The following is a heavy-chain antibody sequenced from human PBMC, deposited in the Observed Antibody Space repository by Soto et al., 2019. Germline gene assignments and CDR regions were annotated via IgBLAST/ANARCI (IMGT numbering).Heavy chain of an antibody. Sequence: GESLKISCKGSGYSFSSYWIGWVRQLPGKGLEWMGIIYPGDSDTRYRPSFQGQVTISTDKSISTAYLQWSSLKASDTDMYYCARQVNGGYVYWGQGILVNVS. CDR1: GYSFSSYW. J-gene: IGHJ4*02. CDR3: ARQVNGGYVY. CDR2: IYPGDSDT. V-gene: IGHV5-51*01. D-gene: IGHD5-12*01.